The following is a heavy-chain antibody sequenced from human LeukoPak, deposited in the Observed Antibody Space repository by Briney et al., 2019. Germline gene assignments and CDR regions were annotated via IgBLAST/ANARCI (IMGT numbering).Heavy chain of an antibody. Sequence: ASVTVSCKASGYTFTSYGISWVRQAPGQGLEWMGWISAYNGNTNYAQKLQGRVTMTTDTSTSTAYMELRSLRSDDTAVYYCARDGAMEQLATHQPFGYWGQGTLVTVSS. CDR2: ISAYNGNT. CDR3: ARDGAMEQLATHQPFGY. D-gene: IGHD6-6*01. CDR1: GYTFTSYG. J-gene: IGHJ4*02. V-gene: IGHV1-18*01.